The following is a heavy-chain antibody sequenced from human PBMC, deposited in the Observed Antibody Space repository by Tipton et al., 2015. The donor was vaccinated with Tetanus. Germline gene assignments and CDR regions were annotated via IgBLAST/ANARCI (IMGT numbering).Heavy chain of an antibody. CDR1: GGSISSDDYY. V-gene: IGHV4-30-4*01. D-gene: IGHD3-22*01. Sequence: TLSLTCTVSGGSISSDDYYWSWIRQPPGKGLEWIGYISYSGTTNYNPSLKSRVTISLDTSKSQSSLKLSSVTAADAAVFYCARDRRDYAYDSRGYYSPLYYFDYWGQGTRVTVSS. CDR2: ISYSGTT. J-gene: IGHJ4*02. CDR3: ARDRRDYAYDSRGYYSPLYYFDY.